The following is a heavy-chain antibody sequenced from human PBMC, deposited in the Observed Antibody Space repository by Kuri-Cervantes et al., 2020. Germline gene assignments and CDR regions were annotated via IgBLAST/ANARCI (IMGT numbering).Heavy chain of an antibody. J-gene: IGHJ6*02. CDR3: ARLKLLPIYYYYYGMDV. V-gene: IGHV5-51*01. D-gene: IGHD2-15*01. CDR2: IYPGDSDT. Sequence: GESLKISCKGSGYSFTNCWIGWVRQMAGKGLEWMGIIYPGDSDTKYSPSFQGQVTVSADRSISTACLHWSSLRASDTAMFYCARLKLLPIYYYYYGMDVWGQGTTVTVSS. CDR1: GYSFTNCW.